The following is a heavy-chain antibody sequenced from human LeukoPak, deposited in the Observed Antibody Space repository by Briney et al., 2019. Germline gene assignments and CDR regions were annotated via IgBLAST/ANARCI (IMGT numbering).Heavy chain of an antibody. CDR3: ARGKRELLYYFDY. D-gene: IGHD1-26*01. CDR1: GGSISTYY. V-gene: IGHV4-59*12. J-gene: IGHJ4*02. CDR2: IYYAGST. Sequence: SETLSLTCTVSGGSISTYYWNWIRQPPGKGLEWIGYIYYAGSTNYNPSLKSRVTISVDTSKNQFSLKLSSVTAADTAVYYCARGKRELLYYFDYWGQGTLVTVSS.